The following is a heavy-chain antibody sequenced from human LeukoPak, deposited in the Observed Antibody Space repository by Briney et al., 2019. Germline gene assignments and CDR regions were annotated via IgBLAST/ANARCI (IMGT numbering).Heavy chain of an antibody. Sequence: GGSLRLSCAASGFTFRRYWMHWVRHAPGRGLVWVSRINDDGSSTSYADSVKGRFTISRDNANNTLYLQMNSLRAEETAVYYCARDFAPYTSGWPSYWGQGTLGTVSS. CDR3: ARDFAPYTSGWPSY. J-gene: IGHJ4*02. CDR2: INDDGSST. CDR1: GFTFRRYW. V-gene: IGHV3-74*01. D-gene: IGHD6-19*01.